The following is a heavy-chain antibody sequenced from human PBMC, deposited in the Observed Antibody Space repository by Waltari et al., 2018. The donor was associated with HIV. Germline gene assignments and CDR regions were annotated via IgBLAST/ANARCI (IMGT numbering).Heavy chain of an antibody. CDR1: GGIFSNSA. CDR2: IILIFDTA. D-gene: IGHD3-3*01. J-gene: IGHJ4*02. V-gene: IGHV1-69*01. CDR3: ATVVFGVVIPQKDRGYYFDY. Sequence: QVQLVQSGAEVMKPGSSVKVSCKASGGIFSNSAISWVRQAPGQGLDWMGGIILIFDTANYAQNYQDRVTITADESTNTAYMELSRLRDEDTAMYYCATVVFGVVIPQKDRGYYFDYWGRGTLVTVSS.